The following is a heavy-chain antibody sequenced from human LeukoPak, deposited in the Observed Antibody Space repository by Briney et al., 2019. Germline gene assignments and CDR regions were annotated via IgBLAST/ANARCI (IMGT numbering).Heavy chain of an antibody. V-gene: IGHV6-1*01. J-gene: IGHJ4*02. Sequence: SQTLSLTCAISGDSVSSNSAAWNWIRQSPSGGLEWLGWTNYKSKWYNDYAVYVKSRMAINPDTSKNQFSLHLNSVTPEDTAVYYCARGWMMSGFDYWGQGTLVTVSS. CDR1: GDSVSSNSAA. D-gene: IGHD2-2*03. CDR3: ARGWMMSGFDY. CDR2: TNYKSKWYN.